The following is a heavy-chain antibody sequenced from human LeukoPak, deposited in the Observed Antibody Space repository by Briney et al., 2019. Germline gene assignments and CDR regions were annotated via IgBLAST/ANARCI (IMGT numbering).Heavy chain of an antibody. CDR3: ARRSGGESDY. V-gene: IGHV4-38-2*02. CDR1: GYSISSGYY. CDR2: IYHSGST. D-gene: IGHD3-10*01. Sequence: SETLSLTCTVSGYSISSGYYWGWIRQPPGKGLEWIGSIYHSGSTYYNPSLKSRVTISVDSSKNQFSLKLSSVTAADTAVYYCARRSGGESDYWGQGTLVTVSS. J-gene: IGHJ4*02.